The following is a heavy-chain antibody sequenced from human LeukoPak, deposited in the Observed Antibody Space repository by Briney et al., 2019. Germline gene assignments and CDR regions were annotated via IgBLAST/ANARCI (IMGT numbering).Heavy chain of an antibody. Sequence: SETLSLTCTVSGGSISYYYWSWIRQPAGKGLEWIGRMYTSGETNYNPTLKSRITISLDTSKNQFSLRLSSVTAADTAGYYCAAGSQSTALIKWGQGTLVTVSS. CDR3: AAGSQSTALIK. CDR2: MYTSGET. CDR1: GGSISYYY. J-gene: IGHJ4*02. V-gene: IGHV4-4*07. D-gene: IGHD5-18*01.